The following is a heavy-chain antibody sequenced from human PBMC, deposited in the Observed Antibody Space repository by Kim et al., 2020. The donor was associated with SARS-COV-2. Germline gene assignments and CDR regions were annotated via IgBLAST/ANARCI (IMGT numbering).Heavy chain of an antibody. CDR2: IYYSGST. CDR1: GGSISSSSYY. D-gene: IGHD3-10*01. J-gene: IGHJ4*02. CDR3: ARQYYGSGSYYNDDY. V-gene: IGHV4-39*01. Sequence: SETLSLTCTVSGGSISSSSYYWGWIRQPPGKGLEWIGSIYYSGSTYYNPSLKSRVTISVDTSKNQFSLKLSSVTAADTAVYYCARQYYGSGSYYNDDYWGQGTLVTVSS.